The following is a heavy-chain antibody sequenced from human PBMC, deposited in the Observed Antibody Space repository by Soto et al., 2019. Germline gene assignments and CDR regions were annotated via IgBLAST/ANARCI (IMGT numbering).Heavy chain of an antibody. CDR1: GFTFSNYW. J-gene: IGHJ4*02. Sequence: EAQLVQSGGGVVQPGGSMRLSCAASGFTFSNYWMHWVRQAPGEGLEWVSGIKTDGSRKPYADSVKGRFTISRDNAKNTLYLQMNSLRVEDTAVYYCARDEGVPMVRGFDNWGQGILV. CDR2: IKTDGSRK. D-gene: IGHD3-10*01. CDR3: ARDEGVPMVRGFDN. V-gene: IGHV3-74*03.